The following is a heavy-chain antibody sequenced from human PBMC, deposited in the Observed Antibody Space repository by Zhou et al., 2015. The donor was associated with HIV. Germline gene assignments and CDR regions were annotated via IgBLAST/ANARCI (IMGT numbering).Heavy chain of an antibody. J-gene: IGHJ4*02. CDR3: ANRAIPGVNY. Sequence: QVQLVESGGGVVQPGRSLRLSCAASGFTFSSYGMHWVRQAPGKGLEWVAVISYDGSNKYYADSVKGRFTISRDNSKNTLYLQMNSLRAEDTAVYYCANRAIPGVNYWGQGTLVTVSS. V-gene: IGHV3-30*18. CDR2: ISYDGSNK. D-gene: IGHD3-3*01. CDR1: GFTFSSYG.